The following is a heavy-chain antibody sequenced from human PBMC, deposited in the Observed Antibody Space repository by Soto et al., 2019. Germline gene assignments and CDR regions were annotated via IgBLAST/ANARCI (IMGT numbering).Heavy chain of an antibody. Sequence: GGSLRLSCAASGFTFSSYAMSWVRQAPGKGLEWVSAISGSGGSTYYADSVKGRFTISRDNSKNTLYLQMNSLRAEDTAVYYCAKVRGSIVVVPDGALFDYWGQGTLVTVSS. J-gene: IGHJ4*02. D-gene: IGHD2-2*01. CDR3: AKVRGSIVVVPDGALFDY. CDR2: ISGSGGST. CDR1: GFTFSSYA. V-gene: IGHV3-23*01.